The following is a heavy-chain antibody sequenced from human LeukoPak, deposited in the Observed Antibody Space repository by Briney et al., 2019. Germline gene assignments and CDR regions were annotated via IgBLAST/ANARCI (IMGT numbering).Heavy chain of an antibody. Sequence: GGSLRLSCAASGFTVSSNYMSWVRQAPGKGLEWVSVIYSGGSTYYADSVKGRFTISRDNSKNTLYLQMNSLRAEDTAVYYCAKSDCSSTSCYIVDYWGQGTLVTVSS. CDR3: AKSDCSSTSCYIVDY. V-gene: IGHV3-66*02. D-gene: IGHD2-2*02. CDR2: IYSGGST. J-gene: IGHJ4*02. CDR1: GFTVSSNY.